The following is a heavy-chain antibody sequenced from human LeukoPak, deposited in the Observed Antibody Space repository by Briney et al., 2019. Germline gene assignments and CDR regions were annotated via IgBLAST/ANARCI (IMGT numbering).Heavy chain of an antibody. D-gene: IGHD1/OR15-1a*01. CDR3: AREGMGIEAGTVYY. CDR1: GGSISSYY. J-gene: IGHJ4*02. CDR2: IYYSGST. Sequence: SETLSLTCTVSGGSISSYYWTWIRQPPGKGLEWIGYIYYSGSTSYNPSLKSRVTISVDTSKNQFSLKLSSVTAADTAVYYCAREGMGIEAGTVYYWGQGTLVTVSS. V-gene: IGHV4-59*01.